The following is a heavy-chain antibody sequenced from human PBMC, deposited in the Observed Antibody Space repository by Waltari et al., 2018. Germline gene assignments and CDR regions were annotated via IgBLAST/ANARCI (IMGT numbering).Heavy chain of an antibody. V-gene: IGHV1-69-2*01. CDR3: ARGDNWNDRLDF. CDR2: IDPEDGET. J-gene: IGHJ3*01. D-gene: IGHD1-1*01. CDR1: GYTFMDYF. Sequence: EVELVQSGAEVKKPGANVKISCKASGYTFMDYFMHWVQQAPGKGLAWMGRIDPEDGETVYSENFQDRVTMTRSTSETTAYMEISDLTSHDTAVYYCARGDNWNDRLDFWGQGTKVTVSS.